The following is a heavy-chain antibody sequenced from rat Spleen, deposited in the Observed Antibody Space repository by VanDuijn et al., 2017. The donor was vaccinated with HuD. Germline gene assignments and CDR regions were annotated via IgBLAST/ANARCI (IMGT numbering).Heavy chain of an antibody. CDR3: ARKHYGYTYYFHY. D-gene: IGHD1-9*01. CDR2: ISYGDTSGHSST. V-gene: IGHV5-29*01. J-gene: IGHJ2*01. Sequence: EVQLVESGGGLVQPGRSLKLSCAASGFTFSDYGMAWVRQAPTQGLAWVATISYGDTSGHSSTYYRDSVKGRFTISRDNEKSTLSLQMDILRSEDTATYYCARKHYGYTYYFHYWGQGVIITVSS. CDR1: GFTFSDYG.